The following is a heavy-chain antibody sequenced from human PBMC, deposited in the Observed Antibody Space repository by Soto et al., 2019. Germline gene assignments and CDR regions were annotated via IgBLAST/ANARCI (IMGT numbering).Heavy chain of an antibody. CDR1: GYSISSGYY. V-gene: IGHV4-38-2*01. CDR2: IYHGGST. D-gene: IGHD3-22*01. J-gene: IGHJ5*02. Sequence: SATLSLTWAVSGYSISSGYYWCCLRQPPGKGLECIGSIYHGGSTYYNPSLNSRVTLSIDMTNNHVSLILNSVTAADTAVYYCARVGPWVPYYYDSSPYTFENWFDPWGQGTLVTVSS. CDR3: ARVGPWVPYYYDSSPYTFENWFDP.